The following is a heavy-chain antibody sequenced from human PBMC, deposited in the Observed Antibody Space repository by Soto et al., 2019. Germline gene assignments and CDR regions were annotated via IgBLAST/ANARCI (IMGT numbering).Heavy chain of an antibody. CDR2: IYYSGST. CDR3: ARSNAYYYDSSGYYGDAFDI. D-gene: IGHD3-22*01. CDR1: GGSISSYY. J-gene: IGHJ3*02. V-gene: IGHV4-59*01. Sequence: QVQLQESGPGLVKPSETLSLTCTVSGGSISSYYWSWIRQPPGKGLEWIGYIYYSGSTNYNPSLKSRVTLSVDTSKNQFSLKLSSVTAADTAVYYCARSNAYYYDSSGYYGDAFDIWGQGTMVTVSS.